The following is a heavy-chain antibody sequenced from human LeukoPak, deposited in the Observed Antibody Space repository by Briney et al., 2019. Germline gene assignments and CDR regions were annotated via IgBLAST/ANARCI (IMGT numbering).Heavy chain of an antibody. Sequence: SQTLSLTCAISGGSISSGGYSWSWIRQPPGKGLEWIGYIYHSGSTYYNPSLKSRVTISVDGSKNQFSLMLNSVTAADTAVYYCAVASGSYYNAWGQGTLVTVSS. CDR1: GGSISSGGYS. J-gene: IGHJ5*02. CDR2: IYHSGST. D-gene: IGHD3-10*01. CDR3: AVASGSYYNA. V-gene: IGHV4-30-2*01.